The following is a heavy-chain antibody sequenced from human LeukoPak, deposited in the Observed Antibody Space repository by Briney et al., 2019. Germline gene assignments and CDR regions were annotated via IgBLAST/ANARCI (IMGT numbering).Heavy chain of an antibody. CDR2: INHSGSI. V-gene: IGHV4-34*01. CDR3: ALHCSGGSCYLRFDY. CDR1: GGSFSGCY. J-gene: IGHJ4*02. Sequence: SETLSLTCGVYGGSFSGCYWSWIRQPPGKGLEWIGEINHSGSITYNPSLKSRVTISVDTPKNQFSLNLSSVTAADTAVYYCALHCSGGSCYLRFDYWGQGTLVTVSS. D-gene: IGHD2-15*01.